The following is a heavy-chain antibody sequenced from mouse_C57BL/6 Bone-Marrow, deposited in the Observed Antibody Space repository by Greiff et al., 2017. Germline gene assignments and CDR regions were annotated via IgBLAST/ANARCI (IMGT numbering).Heavy chain of an antibody. CDR1: GYTFTSYG. CDR3: ARDGGIYYDPFAY. Sequence: QVQLQQSGAELARPGASVKLSCKASGYTFTSYGISWVKQRTGQGLEWIGEIYPRSGNTYYNEKFKGKATLTADQSSSTAYMELRSLTSEDSAVYFCARDGGIYYDPFAYWGQGTLVTVSA. V-gene: IGHV1-81*01. D-gene: IGHD2-4*01. CDR2: IYPRSGNT. J-gene: IGHJ3*01.